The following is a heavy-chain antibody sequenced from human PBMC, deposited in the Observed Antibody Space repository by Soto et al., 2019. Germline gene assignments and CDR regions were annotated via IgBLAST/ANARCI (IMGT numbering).Heavy chain of an antibody. D-gene: IGHD2-21*02. CDR3: ARSRPHLGHIVVVTSYYFDF. CDR2: ISYDGSNK. CDR1: GFTFSSYA. Sequence: QVQLVESGGGVVQPGRSLRLTCAASGFTFSSYAMHWVRQAPGKGLEWVAVISYDGSNKYYADSVKGRFTISRDNSKNTLYLQMNSLIAEDTAVYYCARSRPHLGHIVVVTSYYFDFWGQGTLVTVSS. J-gene: IGHJ4*02. V-gene: IGHV3-30-3*01.